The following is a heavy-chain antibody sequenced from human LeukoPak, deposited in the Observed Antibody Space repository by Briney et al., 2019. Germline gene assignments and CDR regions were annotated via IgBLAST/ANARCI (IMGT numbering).Heavy chain of an antibody. J-gene: IGHJ4*02. Sequence: GGSLRLSCAASGFTFDDYAMHWVRQAPGEGLEWVSLISGDGGSTYYADSVKGRFTISRDNSKNSLYLQMNSLRTEDTALYYCAKDMRRGRIAAPFDYWGQGTLVTVSS. CDR2: ISGDGGST. CDR3: AKDMRRGRIAAPFDY. D-gene: IGHD6-13*01. V-gene: IGHV3-43*02. CDR1: GFTFDDYA.